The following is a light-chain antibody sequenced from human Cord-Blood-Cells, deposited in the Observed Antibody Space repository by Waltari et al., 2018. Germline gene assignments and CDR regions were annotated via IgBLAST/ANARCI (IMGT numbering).Light chain of an antibody. CDR1: ALPKQY. J-gene: IGLJ3*02. CDR2: KDS. Sequence: SYELTQPPSVSVSPGQTARITCSGDALPKQYAYWYQQKPGQAPALVINKDSERPSGFPYSFSGSGSGTTVTLTISGVQAEDEADYYCQSADSSGTYWVFGGGTKLTVL. V-gene: IGLV3-25*03. CDR3: QSADSSGTYWV.